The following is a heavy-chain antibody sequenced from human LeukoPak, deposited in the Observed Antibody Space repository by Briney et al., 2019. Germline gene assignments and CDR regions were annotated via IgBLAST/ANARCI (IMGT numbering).Heavy chain of an antibody. J-gene: IGHJ6*02. V-gene: IGHV1-18*01. D-gene: IGHD2-2*01. CDR2: ISAYNGNT. CDR3: ARDKGVVVPPHYYYYYGMDV. CDR1: GYTFTSYG. Sequence: ASVKVSCKASGYTFTSYGISWVRQAPGQGLEWMGWISAYNGNTNYAQKLQGRVTMTTDTSTSTAYMELRSLRSDDTAVYCCARDKGVVVPPHYYYYYGMDVWGQGTTVTVSS.